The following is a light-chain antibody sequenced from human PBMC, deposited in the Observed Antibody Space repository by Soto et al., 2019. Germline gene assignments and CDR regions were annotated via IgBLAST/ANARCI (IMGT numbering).Light chain of an antibody. J-gene: IGKJ2*01. CDR1: QIFVYSDGNTY. CDR2: RVS. Sequence: VVMTQSPLSLPVTLGQAASISCRSSQIFVYSDGNTYLNWIQHRPGHSPRRLINRVSNRDSGVPDRFSGSGSGTHFTLKISRVEAEDVGVYYCVQGTHWPPFTFGQGTKLEIK. V-gene: IGKV2-30*01. CDR3: VQGTHWPPFT.